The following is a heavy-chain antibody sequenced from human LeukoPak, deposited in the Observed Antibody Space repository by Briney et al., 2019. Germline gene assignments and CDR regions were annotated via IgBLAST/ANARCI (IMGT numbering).Heavy chain of an antibody. J-gene: IGHJ3*02. D-gene: IGHD6-13*01. V-gene: IGHV3-53*01. CDR2: IYSGGGT. CDR3: ARLRDGVAAAGLQRGAFDI. CDR1: GFTVSSNY. Sequence: QPGGSLRLSCAASGFTVSSNYMSWVRQAPGKGLEWVSIIYSGGGTYYADSVKGRFTISRDNAKNSLYLQMNSLRVEDTAVYYCARLRDGVAAAGLQRGAFDIWGQGTMVTVSS.